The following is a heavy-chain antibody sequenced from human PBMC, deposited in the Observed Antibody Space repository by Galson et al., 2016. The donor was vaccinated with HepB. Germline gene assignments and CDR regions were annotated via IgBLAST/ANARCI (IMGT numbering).Heavy chain of an antibody. V-gene: IGHV3-21*01. J-gene: IGHJ5*01. CDR3: ARGPSDSDFGSYFDS. Sequence: SLRLSCAASGFTFSRYSMNWVRQAPGRGLEWVASISSGSTYIYYVDSVKGRFTVSRDNAKNSLYLHMNSLRAEDTAVYFCARGPSDSDFGSYFDSWGQGALVTVSS. CDR2: ISSGSTYI. CDR1: GFTFSRYS. D-gene: IGHD3-3*01.